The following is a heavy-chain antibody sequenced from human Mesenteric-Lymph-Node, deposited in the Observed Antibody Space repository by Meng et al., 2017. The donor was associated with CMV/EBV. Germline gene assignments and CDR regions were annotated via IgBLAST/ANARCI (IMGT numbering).Heavy chain of an antibody. CDR3: ARAAFSHNNWFDP. D-gene: IGHD3-3*02. J-gene: IGHJ5*02. CDR1: GFTFSSSW. CDR2: INQDGNDK. Sequence: GGSLRLSCAASGFTFSSSWMSWVRQAPGKGLEWVASINQDGNDKYYVDSVKGRFTISRDNAKNSVYLQMNSLRAEDTAVYHCARAAFSHNNWFDPWGQGTLVTVSS. V-gene: IGHV3-7*03.